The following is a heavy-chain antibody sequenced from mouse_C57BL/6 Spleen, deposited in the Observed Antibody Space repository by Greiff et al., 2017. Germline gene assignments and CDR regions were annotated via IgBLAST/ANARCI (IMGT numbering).Heavy chain of an antibody. V-gene: IGHV1-64*01. CDR2: IHPNSGST. CDR1: GYTFTSYW. D-gene: IGHD2-3*01. J-gene: IGHJ3*01. CDR3: AGVIYDGYLAY. Sequence: QVQLQQPGAALVKPGASVKLSCQASGYTFTSYWMHWVKQSPGQGLAWIGMIHPNSGSTNYNEKFKSKATLTVDKSSSTAYMQLSSLTSEDSAVYYCAGVIYDGYLAYWRQGTLVTVSA.